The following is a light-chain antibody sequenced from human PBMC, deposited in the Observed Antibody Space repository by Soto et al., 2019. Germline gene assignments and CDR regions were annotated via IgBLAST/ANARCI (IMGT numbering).Light chain of an antibody. CDR2: GNS. CDR1: SSNIGARYD. V-gene: IGLV1-40*01. CDR3: QSYDSSLSGWGV. J-gene: IGLJ2*01. Sequence: QSVLTQPPSVSGAPGQRVTISCTGSSSNIGARYDVHWYQQLPGTAPKLLIYGNSNRPSGVPDRFSGSKSGSSASLAITVLQAEDEADYYCQSYDSSLSGWGVFGGGTKLTVL.